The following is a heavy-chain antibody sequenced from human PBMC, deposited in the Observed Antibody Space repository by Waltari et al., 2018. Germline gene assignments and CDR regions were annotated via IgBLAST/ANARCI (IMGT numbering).Heavy chain of an antibody. CDR1: GGTFRSSA. CDR3: ARLIGRGTDGFDP. V-gene: IGHV1-69*14. J-gene: IGHJ5*02. D-gene: IGHD3-16*01. CDR2: IIRCFGTA. Sequence: QVPLVQSGAAVTKPGSSVKVSCKASGGTFRSSAISWVRKAPGQGLEGMGGIIRCFGTANTAQRCQGRVTSSADKCTSKAYRELGRLRSEDTAVYYCARLIGRGTDGFDPWGQGTLVTVAS.